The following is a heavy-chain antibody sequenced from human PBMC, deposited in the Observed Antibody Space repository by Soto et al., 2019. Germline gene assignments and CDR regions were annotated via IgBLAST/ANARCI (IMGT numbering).Heavy chain of an antibody. CDR1: GFTFSGSS. D-gene: IGHD1-26*01. J-gene: IGHJ4*02. Sequence: EVHLVASGGGLVKPGGSLRLSCAASGFTFSGSSMNWVRQTAGKGLEWVSSISSSGSFLSYADSVKGRFTISRDNARNSLYLQMNNLRVADTALYYCARDPPHGGTSSWDADSWGQGTLVTVSS. CDR2: ISSSGSFL. V-gene: IGHV3-21*01. CDR3: ARDPPHGGTSSWDADS.